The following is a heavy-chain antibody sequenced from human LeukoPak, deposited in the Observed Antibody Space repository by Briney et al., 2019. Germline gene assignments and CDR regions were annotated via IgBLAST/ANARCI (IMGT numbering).Heavy chain of an antibody. CDR1: GFTFNDYG. D-gene: IGHD3-22*01. CDR2: INWNGGTT. V-gene: IGHV3-20*04. Sequence: TGGSLRLSCAASGFTFNDYGMSWVRQGPGKGLEWVSGINWNGGTTGYADSVKGRFTISRDNAKNSLYLQMNSLRAEDTALYYCAGDKHYYDSSNYVWGQGTLVTVSS. J-gene: IGHJ4*02. CDR3: AGDKHYYDSSNYV.